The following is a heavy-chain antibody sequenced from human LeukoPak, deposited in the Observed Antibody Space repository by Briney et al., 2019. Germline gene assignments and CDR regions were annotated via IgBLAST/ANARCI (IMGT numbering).Heavy chain of an antibody. CDR3: ARDQLVQGPYYYGMDV. V-gene: IGHV4-59*01. CDR2: IYYSGST. J-gene: IGHJ6*02. Sequence: SETLSLTCTVSGGSISSYYRSWIRQPPGKGLEWIGYIYYSGSTNYNPSLKSRVTISVDTSKNQFSLKLSSVTAADTAVYYCARDQLVQGPYYYGMDVWGQGTTVTVSS. D-gene: IGHD6-6*01. CDR1: GGSISSYY.